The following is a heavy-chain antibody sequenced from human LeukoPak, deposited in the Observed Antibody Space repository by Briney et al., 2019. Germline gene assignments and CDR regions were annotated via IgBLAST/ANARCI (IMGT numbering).Heavy chain of an antibody. CDR1: GFTFSSYS. J-gene: IGHJ3*02. CDR3: ARDVSPPVSSGWYYAFDI. D-gene: IGHD6-19*01. CDR2: ISSSSSYI. Sequence: GGSLRLSCAASGFTFSSYSMNWVRQAPGKGLEWVSSISSSSSYIYYADSVKGRFTISRDNAKNSLYLQMNSLRAEDTAVYYCARDVSPPVSSGWYYAFDIWGQGTMVTVSS. V-gene: IGHV3-21*01.